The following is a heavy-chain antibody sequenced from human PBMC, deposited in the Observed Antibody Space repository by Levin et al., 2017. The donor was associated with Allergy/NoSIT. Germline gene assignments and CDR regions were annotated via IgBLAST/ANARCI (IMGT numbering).Heavy chain of an antibody. V-gene: IGHV3-7*01. J-gene: IGHJ2*01. Sequence: PGGSLRLSCAASGFTFSSYWMSWVRQAPGKGLEWVANIKQDGSEKYYVDSVKGRFTISRDNAKNSLYLQMNSLRAEDTAVYYCARMTWPPSAINTVTTSTHYWYFDLWGRGTLVTVSS. CDR1: GFTFSSYW. CDR2: IKQDGSEK. D-gene: IGHD4-17*01. CDR3: ARMTWPPSAINTVTTSTHYWYFDL.